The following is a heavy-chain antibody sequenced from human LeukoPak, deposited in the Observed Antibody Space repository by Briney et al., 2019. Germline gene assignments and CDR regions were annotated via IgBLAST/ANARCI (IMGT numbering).Heavy chain of an antibody. V-gene: IGHV1-69*13. CDR2: IIPIFGTA. CDR1: GGTFSSYA. CDR3: ARDGEYYYGSGSYTNAFDI. Sequence: GASVKVSCKASGGTFSSYAISWVRQAPGQGLEWMGGIIPIFGTANYAQKFQGRVTITADESMSTAYMELSSLRSEDTAVYYCARDGEYYYGSGSYTNAFDIWGQGTMVTVSS. D-gene: IGHD3-10*01. J-gene: IGHJ3*02.